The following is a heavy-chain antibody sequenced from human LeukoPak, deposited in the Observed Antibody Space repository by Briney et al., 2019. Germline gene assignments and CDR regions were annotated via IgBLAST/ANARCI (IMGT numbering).Heavy chain of an antibody. CDR2: MNPNSGNT. CDR3: ARRQGEYYYDSSGYYPYYYMDV. J-gene: IGHJ6*03. CDR1: GYTFTSYD. Sequence: ASVKVSCKASGYTFTSYDINWVRQATGQGLEWMGWMNPNSGNTGYAQKFQGRVTMTRNTSISTAYMELSSLRSEDTAVYYCARRQGEYYYDSSGYYPYYYMDVWGKGTTVTVSS. V-gene: IGHV1-8*01. D-gene: IGHD3-22*01.